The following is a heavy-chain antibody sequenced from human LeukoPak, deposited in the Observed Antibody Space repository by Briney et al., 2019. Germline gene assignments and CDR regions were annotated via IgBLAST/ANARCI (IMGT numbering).Heavy chain of an antibody. CDR3: TGGTVYHFDY. CDR2: IRSKANSDAT. D-gene: IGHD4-17*01. J-gene: IGHJ4*02. Sequence: GGSLRLSCAASGFTFSGSAMHWVRQASGKGLEWVGRIRSKANSDATAYAAAVKGRFIISRDDSKNTAYLQMNSLKTEDTAVYFCTGGTVYHFDYWGQGTLVTASS. CDR1: GFTFSGSA. V-gene: IGHV3-73*01.